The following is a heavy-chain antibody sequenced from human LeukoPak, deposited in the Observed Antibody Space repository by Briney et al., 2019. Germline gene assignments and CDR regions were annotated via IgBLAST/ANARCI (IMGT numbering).Heavy chain of an antibody. D-gene: IGHD4-17*01. Sequence: ASVKVSCKASGYTFSGYHMHWVRQAPGHGLEWMGWINPNSGDTKYAQNFRGRVTMTRDASLSTAYMDLSRLRSDDTALYYCARARKTRNIYGDYVFLFDYWGQGTLVTVSS. CDR3: ARARKTRNIYGDYVFLFDY. V-gene: IGHV1-2*02. J-gene: IGHJ4*02. CDR2: INPNSGDT. CDR1: GYTFSGYH.